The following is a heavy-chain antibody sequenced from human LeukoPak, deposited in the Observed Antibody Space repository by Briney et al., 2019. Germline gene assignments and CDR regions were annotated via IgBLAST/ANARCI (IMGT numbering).Heavy chain of an antibody. Sequence: GGSLRLPCAASGFTVSSNYMSWVRQAPGKGLEWVSVIYSGGSTYYADSVKGRFTISRDNSKNTLYLQMNSLRAEDTAVYYCARAPYYDILTGYYQSYYYGMDVWGQGTTVTVSS. CDR3: ARAPYYDILTGYYQSYYYGMDV. V-gene: IGHV3-66*01. CDR2: IYSGGST. J-gene: IGHJ6*02. CDR1: GFTVSSNY. D-gene: IGHD3-9*01.